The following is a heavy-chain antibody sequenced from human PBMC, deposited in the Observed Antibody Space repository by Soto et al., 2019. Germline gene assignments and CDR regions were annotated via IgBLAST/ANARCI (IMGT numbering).Heavy chain of an antibody. J-gene: IGHJ3*02. V-gene: IGHV4-39*01. CDR2: IYYSGST. Sequence: SETLSLTFTVSGGSISSSSYYWGWFRQPPGKGLEWIGSIYYSGSTYYNPSLKSRVTISVDTSKNQFSLKLSSVTAADTAVYYCAKGGSGSYSNAFDIWGQGTMVS. D-gene: IGHD3-10*01. CDR1: GGSISSSSYY. CDR3: AKGGSGSYSNAFDI.